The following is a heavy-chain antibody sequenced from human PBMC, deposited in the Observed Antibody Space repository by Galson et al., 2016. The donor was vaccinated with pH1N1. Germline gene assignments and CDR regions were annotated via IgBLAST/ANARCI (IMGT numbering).Heavy chain of an antibody. D-gene: IGHD5-24*01. CDR1: GFTFNNYG. Sequence: SLRLSCAASGFTFNNYGMHWVRQAPGKGLEWVAVIWFDGRNKYYADSVKGRFTISRDNSKNTLYLEMNSLREEDTAIYYCVREIRDDYNYGNFDYWGQGTLVTVSS. J-gene: IGHJ4*02. CDR2: IWFDGRNK. V-gene: IGHV3-33*08. CDR3: VREIRDDYNYGNFDY.